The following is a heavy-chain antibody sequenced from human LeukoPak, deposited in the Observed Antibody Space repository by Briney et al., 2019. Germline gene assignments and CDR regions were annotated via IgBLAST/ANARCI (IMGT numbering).Heavy chain of an antibody. CDR3: AKDRCSNGIGCYYYYMDV. D-gene: IGHD2-8*01. Sequence: GGSLRLSCAASGFTFSAYRMDWVRQAPGKGLEWVSSISSSSSYIYYADSLKGRFTISRDNAKNSLYLQVNSLRAEDTAVYYCAKDRCSNGIGCYYYYMDVWGKGTTVTISS. CDR1: GFTFSAYR. J-gene: IGHJ6*03. V-gene: IGHV3-21*01. CDR2: ISSSSSYI.